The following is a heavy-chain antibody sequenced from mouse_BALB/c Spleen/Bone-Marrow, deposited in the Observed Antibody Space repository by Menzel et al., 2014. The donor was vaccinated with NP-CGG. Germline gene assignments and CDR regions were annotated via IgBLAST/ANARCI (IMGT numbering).Heavy chain of an antibody. V-gene: IGHV7-1*02. CDR3: ARDRYDEGDWYFDV. Sequence: EVQVVESGGGLVQPGGSLRLSCATSGFTFSDFYMEWVRQPPGKRLEWIAASRNKANDYTTEYSASVKGRFIVSRDTSQIILYLQMNALRAEDTAIYYCARDRYDEGDWYFDVWGAGTTVTVSS. J-gene: IGHJ1*01. CDR2: SRNKANDYTT. CDR1: GFTFSDFY. D-gene: IGHD2-14*01.